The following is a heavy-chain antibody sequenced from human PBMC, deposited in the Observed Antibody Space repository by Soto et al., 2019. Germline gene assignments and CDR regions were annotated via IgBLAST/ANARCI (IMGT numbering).Heavy chain of an antibody. CDR2: ISGSGGST. V-gene: IGHV3-23*01. CDR3: AKGSYGDYRLFDY. J-gene: IGHJ4*02. Sequence: GVLRLSCAASGFTFSSYAMSWVRQAPGKGLEWVSAISGSGGSTYYADSVKGRFTISRDNSKNTLYLQMNSLRAEDTAVYYCAKGSYGDYRLFDYWGQGTLVTVSS. D-gene: IGHD4-17*01. CDR1: GFTFSSYA.